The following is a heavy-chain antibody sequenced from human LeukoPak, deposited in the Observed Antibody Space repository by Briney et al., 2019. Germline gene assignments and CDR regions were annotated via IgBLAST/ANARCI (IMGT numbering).Heavy chain of an antibody. V-gene: IGHV3-30-3*01. D-gene: IGHD2-2*01. J-gene: IGHJ4*02. CDR1: GFTFSSYA. Sequence: GGSLRLSCAASGFTFSSYAMHWVRQAPGKGLEWVAVISYDGSNKYYADSVKGRFTISRDNSKNTLYLQMNSLRAEDTAVYYCATPVVPAAEGPFDYWGQGTLVTVSS. CDR2: ISYDGSNK. CDR3: ATPVVPAAEGPFDY.